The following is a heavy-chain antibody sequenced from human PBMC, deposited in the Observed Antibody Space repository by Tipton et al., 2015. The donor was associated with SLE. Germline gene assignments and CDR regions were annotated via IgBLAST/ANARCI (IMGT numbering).Heavy chain of an antibody. CDR3: ARGLTQSPDY. CDR1: GGSFSGYF. V-gene: IGHV4-34*01. CDR2: INHSGGT. D-gene: IGHD2-15*01. Sequence: LRLSCAVYGGSFSGYFWSWIRQPPGKGLEWIGEINHSGGTNYNPSLKRRVTISGDTSKNQFSLKLSSMTAADTAVYYCARGLTQSPDYWGQGTLVTVSS. J-gene: IGHJ4*02.